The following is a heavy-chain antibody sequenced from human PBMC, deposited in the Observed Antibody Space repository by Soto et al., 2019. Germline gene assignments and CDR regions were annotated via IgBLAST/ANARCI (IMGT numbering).Heavy chain of an antibody. Sequence: QVQLQESGPGLVKPSGTLSLTCAVSGGSISSSNWWSWVRQPPGKGLGWIGEIYHSGSTNYDPSLTRRVTISVDKSMNQFSLKLSSVTAADTAGYYCARTGRSGWYSFLDSWGQGTLVTVSS. J-gene: IGHJ4*02. CDR3: ARTGRSGWYSFLDS. D-gene: IGHD6-19*01. CDR1: GGSISSSNW. CDR2: IYHSGST. V-gene: IGHV4-4*02.